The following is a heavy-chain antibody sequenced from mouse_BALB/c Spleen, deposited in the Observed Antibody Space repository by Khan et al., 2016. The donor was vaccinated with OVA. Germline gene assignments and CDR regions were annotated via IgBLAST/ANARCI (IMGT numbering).Heavy chain of an antibody. D-gene: IGHD2-14*01. J-gene: IGHJ4*01. CDR1: GFSLSRYN. Sequence: QVQLKQSGPGLVAPAQSLSITCTVSGFSLSRYNIHWVRQPPGKGLEWLGLIWGGGSTDYYSDIKSRLSISKDNSKGQVFLKMHSLQTDDTAMYYWARAYYKYDGYYAMDYWGQGTSVTVSS. V-gene: IGHV2-6-4*01. CDR3: ARAYYKYDGYYAMDY. CDR2: IWGGGST.